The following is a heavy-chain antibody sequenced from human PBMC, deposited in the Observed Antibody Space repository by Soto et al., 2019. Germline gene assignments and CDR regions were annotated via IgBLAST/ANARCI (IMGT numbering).Heavy chain of an antibody. J-gene: IGHJ3*01. V-gene: IGHV3-7*01. Sequence: DVQLVESGGGLVQPGGSLRLACAASGFNFNTYWMTWVRQATGKGLEWVANIKGDGRRNHYVDSVDGRFTISRDNAKNSLFLKMNSLRVEDTAVYYCARDSSPGSGNVWFDALDVWGHGTKVTVSA. CDR2: IKGDGRRN. CDR3: ARDSSPGSGNVWFDALDV. CDR1: GFNFNTYW. D-gene: IGHD3-3*01.